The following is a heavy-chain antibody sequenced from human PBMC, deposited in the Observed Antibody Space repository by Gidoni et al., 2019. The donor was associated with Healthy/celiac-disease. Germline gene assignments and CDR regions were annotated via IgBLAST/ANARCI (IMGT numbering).Heavy chain of an antibody. Sequence: QVQLQESGPGLVQPSQTLSLTCTVSGGSISRGDYYWSWIRQPPGKGLEWIGYIYYSWSTYYHPSLKSRVTISVDTSKNQFSLKLSSVTAADTAVYYCARVGVPLQEISFDYWGQGTLVTVSS. CDR2: IYYSWST. CDR3: ARVGVPLQEISFDY. CDR1: GGSISRGDYY. V-gene: IGHV4-30-4*01. D-gene: IGHD4-4*01. J-gene: IGHJ4*02.